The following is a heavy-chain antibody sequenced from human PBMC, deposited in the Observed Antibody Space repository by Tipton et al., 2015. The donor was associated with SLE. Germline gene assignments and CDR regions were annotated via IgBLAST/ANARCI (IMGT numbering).Heavy chain of an antibody. CDR2: IYYSGST. CDR1: GGSISSCY. D-gene: IGHD6-13*01. CDR3: ARSQQLSYMDV. V-gene: IGHV4-59*01. J-gene: IGHJ6*03. Sequence: LRLSCTVSGGSISSCYWSWIRQPPGKGLEWIGYIYYSGSTDYNPSLKSRVTISVDTSKNQFSLKLSSVTAADTAVYYCARSQQLSYMDVWGKGTTVTVSS.